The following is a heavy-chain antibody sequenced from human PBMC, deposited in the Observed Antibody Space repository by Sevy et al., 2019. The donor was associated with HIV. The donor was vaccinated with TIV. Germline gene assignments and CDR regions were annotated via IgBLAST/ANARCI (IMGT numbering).Heavy chain of an antibody. CDR1: GFNFNIYS. D-gene: IGHD2-8*01. CDR2: LSFGCGKI. CDR3: AREGCTRPHDY. J-gene: IGHJ4*02. Sequence: GGSLRLSCAVSGFNFNIYSMSWVRQAPGKGLEWVSTLSFGCGKITYADSVKGRFIISRDDSKTTLYLQMNSLRAEDTAVYFCAREGCTRPHDYWGQGTLVTVSS. V-gene: IGHV3-23*01.